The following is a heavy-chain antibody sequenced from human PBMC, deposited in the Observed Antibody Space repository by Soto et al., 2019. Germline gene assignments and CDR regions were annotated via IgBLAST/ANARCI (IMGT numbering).Heavy chain of an antibody. J-gene: IGHJ6*02. D-gene: IGHD1-26*01. CDR3: ARDGVGNGMDV. V-gene: IGHV3-33*01. CDR1: GFTFSSYG. CDR2: IWYDGSNK. Sequence: QVQLVESGGGVVQPGRSLRLSCAASGFTFSSYGMHWVRQAPGKGLEWVAVIWYDGSNKYYADSVKGRFTISRDNSKNTLYLQMNSLRAEDTAVYYGARDGVGNGMDVWGQGTTVTVSS.